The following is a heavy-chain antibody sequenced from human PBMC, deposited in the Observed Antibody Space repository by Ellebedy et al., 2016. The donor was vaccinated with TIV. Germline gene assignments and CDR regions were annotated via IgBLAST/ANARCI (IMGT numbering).Heavy chain of an antibody. CDR1: GFTFRYYS. Sequence: GGSLRLSXAASGFTFRYYSMHWVRQAPGKGLEWVAVISHDGSNKYHAESVKGRFAISRDDSKNTLYLQMNTLRTEDTAVYFCTRGSSSRGYFDSWGQGTLVTVSS. CDR2: ISHDGSNK. D-gene: IGHD6-13*01. J-gene: IGHJ4*02. V-gene: IGHV3-30*09. CDR3: TRGSSSRGYFDS.